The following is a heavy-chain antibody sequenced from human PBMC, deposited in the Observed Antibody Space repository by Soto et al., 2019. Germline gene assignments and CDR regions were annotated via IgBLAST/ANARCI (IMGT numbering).Heavy chain of an antibody. D-gene: IGHD3-3*01. J-gene: IGHJ4*02. CDR1: GFTFSTYW. Sequence: EVQLVGSGGGLVQPGGSLRLSCAASGFTFSTYWMSWVRQAPGKGLEWVANIKEDGSEKYYVDSVEGRFSISRDNSKNTLYLQMNSLRAEDTAVYYCAKLRVLEWEVQESDYWGQGTLVSVSS. CDR3: AKLRVLEWEVQESDY. CDR2: IKEDGSEK. V-gene: IGHV3-7*01.